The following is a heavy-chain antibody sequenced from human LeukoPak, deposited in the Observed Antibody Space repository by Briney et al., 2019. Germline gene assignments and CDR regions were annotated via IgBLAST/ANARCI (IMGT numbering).Heavy chain of an antibody. CDR3: PNLPPGPFDY. V-gene: IGHV3-23*01. Sequence: GGSLRLSCAASGFTFSSHVMNWVRQPPGKGLEWVSGISGSGGSTYYADSVKGRFTISRDNSKNTLYLQMNSLRAEDTAVYYCPNLPPGPFDYWGQGTLVTVSS. CDR2: ISGSGGST. CDR1: GFTFSSHV. J-gene: IGHJ4*02. D-gene: IGHD1-1*01.